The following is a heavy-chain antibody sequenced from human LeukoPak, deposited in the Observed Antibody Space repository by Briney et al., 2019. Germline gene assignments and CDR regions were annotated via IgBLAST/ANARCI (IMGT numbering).Heavy chain of an antibody. V-gene: IGHV3-64D*06. CDR3: TYGDATFDY. Sequence: RGSLRVSFSGSGFTFSSYAMHWVPQAPGKGLGCVSAISSNGGSTYYADYVKGRFTMSRDNSKNTLYLGMSSLRAEDTTVYYCTYGDATFDYWGQGTLVTVSS. CDR1: GFTFSSYA. CDR2: ISSNGGST. J-gene: IGHJ4*02. D-gene: IGHD4-17*01.